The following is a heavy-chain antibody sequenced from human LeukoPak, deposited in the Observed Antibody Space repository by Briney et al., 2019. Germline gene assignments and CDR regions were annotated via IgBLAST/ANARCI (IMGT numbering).Heavy chain of an antibody. V-gene: IGHV3-7*01. J-gene: IGHJ4*02. D-gene: IGHD6-6*01. CDR3: ARSSLRGPFDY. CDR1: GFTFSNYW. Sequence: GGSLRLSCVASGFTFSNYWMSWVRQAPGKGLEWVANIKQDGSEKYYVDSVKGRFTISRDNAKNSLYLQMNSLRAEDTAVYYCARSSLRGPFDYWGQGTLVTVSS. CDR2: IKQDGSEK.